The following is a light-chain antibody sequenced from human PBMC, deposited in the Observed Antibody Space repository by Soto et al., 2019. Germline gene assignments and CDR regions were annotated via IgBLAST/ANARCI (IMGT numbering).Light chain of an antibody. CDR2: GVS. CDR3: QHYGDSSWT. Sequence: ELVLTQSPVALSLSSGERATLSCRASQSVSSTLLTWYQQKPGQAPRLLIYGVSSRATGIPDRVSGSGSGTDFTLTISRVEPEVFAVYFCQHYGDSSWTFGQGSRVEIK. J-gene: IGKJ1*01. CDR1: QSVSSTL. V-gene: IGKV3-20*01.